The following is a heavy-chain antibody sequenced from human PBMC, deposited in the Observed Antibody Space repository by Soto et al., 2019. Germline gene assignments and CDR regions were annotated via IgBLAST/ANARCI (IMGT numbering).Heavy chain of an antibody. CDR1: GGSISSSSYY. CDR3: ARRLGDYGNVGYYYYGMDV. CDR2: IYYSGST. V-gene: IGHV4-39*01. Sequence: SETLSLTCTVSGGSISSSSYYWCWISQPPGKGLEWIGSIYYSGSTYYNPSLKSRVTISVDTSKNQFSLKLSSVTAADTAVYYCARRLGDYGNVGYYYYGMDVWGQGTTVTVS. D-gene: IGHD4-17*01. J-gene: IGHJ6*02.